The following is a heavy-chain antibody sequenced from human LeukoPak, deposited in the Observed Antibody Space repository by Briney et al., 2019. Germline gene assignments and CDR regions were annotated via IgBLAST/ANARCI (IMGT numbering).Heavy chain of an antibody. CDR2: ISGSGGST. V-gene: IGHV3-23*01. CDR1: GLALSSYN. J-gene: IGHJ4*02. D-gene: IGHD6-13*01. CDR3: AKPKRSSSSGFDY. Sequence: PGPSLRLSCAASGLALSSYNMKWVRPAPGKGLEWVLAISGSGGSTYYPDSVKGRYTISRDNTKTTLSLELNSLRAQDTAVYYCAKPKRSSSSGFDYWGQGTLVTVSS.